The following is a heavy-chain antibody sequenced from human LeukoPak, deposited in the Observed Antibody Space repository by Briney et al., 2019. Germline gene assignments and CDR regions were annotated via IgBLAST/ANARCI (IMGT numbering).Heavy chain of an antibody. CDR3: ARGDSIAAAVPDAFDI. V-gene: IGHV3-11*04. D-gene: IGHD6-13*01. J-gene: IGHJ3*02. CDR2: ISSSGSTI. Sequence: GGSLRLSCAASGFTFSDYYMSWIRQAPGKGLEWVSYISSSGSTIYYADSVKGRFTISRDNAKNSPYLQMNSLRAEDTAVYYCARGDSIAAAVPDAFDIWGQGTMVTVSS. CDR1: GFTFSDYY.